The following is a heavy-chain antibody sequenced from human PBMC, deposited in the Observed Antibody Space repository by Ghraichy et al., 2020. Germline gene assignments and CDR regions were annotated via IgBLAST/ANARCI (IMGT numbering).Heavy chain of an antibody. D-gene: IGHD1/OR15-1a*01. Sequence: SETLSLTCAVSGGSISSGGYSWSWIRQPPGKGLEWIGYIYHSGSTYYNPSLKSRVTISVDRSKNQFSLKLSSVTAADTAVYYCARVETSYYYMDVWGKGTTVTVSS. CDR2: IYHSGST. CDR1: GGSISSGGYS. V-gene: IGHV4-30-2*01. J-gene: IGHJ6*03. CDR3: ARVETSYYYMDV.